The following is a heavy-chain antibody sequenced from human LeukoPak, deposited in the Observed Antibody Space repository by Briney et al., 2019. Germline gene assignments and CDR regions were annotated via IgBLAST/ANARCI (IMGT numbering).Heavy chain of an antibody. CDR2: INSYNGNT. D-gene: IGHD6-13*01. CDR3: ARVWSYYYSSSPFYFDY. Sequence: GGSVKVSCKASGYTFTSYGISWVRQAPGQGLEWMGWINSYNGNTNYAQKLQGRVTMTTDTSTSTAYMEQRSLRSDDTAVYYCARVWSYYYSSSPFYFDYWGQGTLVTVSS. V-gene: IGHV1-18*01. J-gene: IGHJ4*02. CDR1: GYTFTSYG.